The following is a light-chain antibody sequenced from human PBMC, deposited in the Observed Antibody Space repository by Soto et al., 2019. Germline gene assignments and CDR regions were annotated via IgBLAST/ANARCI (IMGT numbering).Light chain of an antibody. CDR3: SSYTSSSTYV. CDR1: SSDVGGYNY. V-gene: IGLV2-14*03. Sequence: QSALTQPASVSGSPGQSITISCTGTSSDVGGYNYVSWYQHHPGKAPKLMIDDVSNRPSGVSNSFSGSKSGNTASLTISGLQAEDEADYYCSSYTSSSTYVFGTGTKLTVL. CDR2: DVS. J-gene: IGLJ1*01.